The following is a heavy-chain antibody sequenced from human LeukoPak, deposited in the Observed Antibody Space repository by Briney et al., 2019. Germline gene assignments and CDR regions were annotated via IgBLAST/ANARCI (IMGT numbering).Heavy chain of an antibody. CDR3: AFCGGDCYSFIDY. D-gene: IGHD2-21*02. CDR1: GFTFSNYG. J-gene: IGHJ4*02. V-gene: IGHV3-30*03. Sequence: GGSLRLSCAASGFTFSNYGMHWVRQAPGKGLEWVAVISSDGSNKYYADSVKGRFTISRDNSKNTVYLQMNSLRAEDTAVFYCAFCGGDCYSFIDYWGQGTLVTVSS. CDR2: ISSDGSNK.